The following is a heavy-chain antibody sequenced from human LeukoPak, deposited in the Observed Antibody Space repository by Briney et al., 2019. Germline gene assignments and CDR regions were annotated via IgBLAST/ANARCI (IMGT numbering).Heavy chain of an antibody. CDR3: ATPMVRGVIQFDY. CDR2: IYPGDSDI. D-gene: IGHD3-10*01. Sequence: GASLKISCKGSGYSFTSYWIGWVRQMPGKGLEWMGIIYPGDSDIRYSPSFQGQVTISADKSISTAYLQWSSLKASDTAMYYCATPMVRGVIQFDYWGQGTLVTVSS. J-gene: IGHJ4*02. CDR1: GYSFTSYW. V-gene: IGHV5-51*01.